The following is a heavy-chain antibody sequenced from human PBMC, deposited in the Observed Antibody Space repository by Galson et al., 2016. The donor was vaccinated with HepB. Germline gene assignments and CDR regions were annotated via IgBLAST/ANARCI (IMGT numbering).Heavy chain of an antibody. Sequence: SLRLSCAASGFTVNNNYMTWVRQAPEKGLEWVAVIYNDGYTYYADSVKGRFTISRDNSKSTLYLQMNSLSAEDTAVYYCARGHAYGGSGYFDYWGQGNLVTVSS. CDR2: IYNDGYT. J-gene: IGHJ4*02. CDR3: ARGHAYGGSGYFDY. V-gene: IGHV3-53*01. D-gene: IGHD4-23*01. CDR1: GFTVNNNY.